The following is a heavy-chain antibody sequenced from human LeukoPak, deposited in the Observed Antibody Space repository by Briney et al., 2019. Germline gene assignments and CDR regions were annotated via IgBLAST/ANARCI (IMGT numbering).Heavy chain of an antibody. V-gene: IGHV4-59*08. J-gene: IGHJ6*03. CDR1: GGSISSYY. Sequence: SETLSLTCPVSGGSISSYYWSWIRQPPGKGLEWIGYIYYSGSTNYNPSLKSRVTISVDTSKNQFSLKLSSVTAADTAVYYCARRDSSWYQGGYYYNYMDVWGKGTMVTVSS. CDR3: ARRDSSWYQGGYYYNYMDV. CDR2: IYYSGST. D-gene: IGHD6-13*01.